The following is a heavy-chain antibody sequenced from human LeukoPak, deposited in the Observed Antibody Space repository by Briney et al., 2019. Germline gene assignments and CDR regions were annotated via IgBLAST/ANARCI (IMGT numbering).Heavy chain of an antibody. CDR2: ISAYNGNT. J-gene: IGHJ4*02. Sequence: ASVKVSCKASGYTFTSYGISWVRQAPGQGLEWMGWISAYNGNTNYAQKLQGRVTMTTDTSTSTAYMELRSLRSDDTAVYYCAREKLQPNSGDLDYWGQGTLVTVSS. CDR1: GYTFTSYG. V-gene: IGHV1-18*01. D-gene: IGHD5-12*01. CDR3: AREKLQPNSGDLDY.